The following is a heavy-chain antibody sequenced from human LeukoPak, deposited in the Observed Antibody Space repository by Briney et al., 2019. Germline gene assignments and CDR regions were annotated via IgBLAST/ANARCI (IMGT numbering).Heavy chain of an antibody. V-gene: IGHV3-23*01. J-gene: IGHJ3*02. CDR1: GFTFSSYA. CDR3: AKVLGVANWADAFDI. D-gene: IGHD7-27*01. Sequence: PGRSLRLSCAASGFTFSSYAMHWVRQAPGKGLEWVSAISVSGGNTYYADSVKGRFTISRDNSKNTLYLQMNSLRAEDTAVYYCAKVLGVANWADAFDIWGQGTMVTVSS. CDR2: ISVSGGNT.